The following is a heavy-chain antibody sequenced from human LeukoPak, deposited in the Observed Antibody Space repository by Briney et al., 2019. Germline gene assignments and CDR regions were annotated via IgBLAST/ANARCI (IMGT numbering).Heavy chain of an antibody. CDR1: GFTFSSCA. CDR2: ISYDGSNK. J-gene: IGHJ6*04. CDR3: AELGITMIGGV. V-gene: IGHV3-30*04. D-gene: IGHD3-10*02. Sequence: GTSLRLSCAASGFTFSSCAMHWVRQAPGKGLEWVAVISYDGSNKNYADSVKGRFTISRDNSKNTLYLQMNSLRAEDTAVYYCAELGITMIGGVWGKGTTVTISS.